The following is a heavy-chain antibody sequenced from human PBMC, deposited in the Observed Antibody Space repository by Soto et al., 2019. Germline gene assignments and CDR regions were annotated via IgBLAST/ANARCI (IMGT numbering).Heavy chain of an antibody. D-gene: IGHD3-10*01. V-gene: IGHV4-59*01. J-gene: IGHJ5*02. CDR2: IYYSGST. CDR1: GGSISSYY. Sequence: QVQLQESGPGLVKPSETLSLTCTVSGGSISSYYWSWIRQPPGKGLEWIGYIYYSGSTNYNPSLKRRVTISVDTSKNQFSLKLSSVTAADTAVYYCARGSPLWFGEVSWFDPWGQGTRVTVSS. CDR3: ARGSPLWFGEVSWFDP.